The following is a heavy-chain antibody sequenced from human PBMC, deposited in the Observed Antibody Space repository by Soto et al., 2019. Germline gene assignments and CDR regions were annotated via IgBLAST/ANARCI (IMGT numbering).Heavy chain of an antibody. D-gene: IGHD2-2*01. CDR1: GFTFSSYG. J-gene: IGHJ5*01. Sequence: QVELVESGGGVVQPGGSLRLACEASGFTFSSYGMHWVRQAPGKGLEWVAVIWFDGSKEFYAASVEGRFTISRDNSKNRVYLEMNSPRDVDTAVYYCARAVPAAKGWFDSWGQGTLVTVSS. CDR3: ARAVPAAKGWFDS. CDR2: IWFDGSKE. V-gene: IGHV3-33*01.